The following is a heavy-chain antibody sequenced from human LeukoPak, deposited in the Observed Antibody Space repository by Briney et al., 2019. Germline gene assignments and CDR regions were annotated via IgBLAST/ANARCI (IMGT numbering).Heavy chain of an antibody. D-gene: IGHD5-18*01. V-gene: IGHV3-30*18. Sequence: GGSLRLFCAASGFTFSSYGMHWVRQAPGKGLEWVAVISYDGSNKYYADSVKGRFTISRDNSKNTLYLQMNSLRAEDTAVYYCAKGPATQLWFTPNWFDPWGQGTLVTVSS. CDR1: GFTFSSYG. CDR3: AKGPATQLWFTPNWFDP. CDR2: ISYDGSNK. J-gene: IGHJ5*02.